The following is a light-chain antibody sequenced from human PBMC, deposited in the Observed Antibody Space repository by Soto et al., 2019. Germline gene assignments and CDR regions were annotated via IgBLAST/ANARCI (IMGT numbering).Light chain of an antibody. Sequence: DIQLTQSPSSLSASVGDKVTITCRASQSIRRYLNWVQQKPGTAPKLLIYDASSLQTGVPSRFSGSGSGTDFSLTISSLQPEDFATYYCQQSYSTPPWTFGQGTKVEIK. CDR3: QQSYSTPPWT. J-gene: IGKJ1*01. CDR1: QSIRRY. CDR2: DAS. V-gene: IGKV1-39*01.